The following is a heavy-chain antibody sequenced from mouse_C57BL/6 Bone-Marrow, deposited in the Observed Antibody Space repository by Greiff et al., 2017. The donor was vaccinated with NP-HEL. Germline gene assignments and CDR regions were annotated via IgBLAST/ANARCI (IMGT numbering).Heavy chain of an antibody. J-gene: IGHJ2*01. CDR1: GYTFTDYY. D-gene: IGHD3-2*02. CDR2: INPNNGGT. CDR3: ARPGPAQATWYFDY. V-gene: IGHV1-26*01. Sequence: VQLQQSGPELVKPGASVKISCKASGYTFTDYYMNWVKQSHGKSLEWIGDINPNNGGTSYNQKFKGKATLTVDKSSSTAYMELRSLTSEDSAVYYCARPGPAQATWYFDYWGQGTTLTVSS.